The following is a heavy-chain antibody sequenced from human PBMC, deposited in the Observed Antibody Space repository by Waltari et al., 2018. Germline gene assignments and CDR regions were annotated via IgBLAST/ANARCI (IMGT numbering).Heavy chain of an antibody. D-gene: IGHD1-26*01. CDR2: INPKNGDT. J-gene: IGHJ4*02. V-gene: IGHV1-2*07. Sequence: QVQLVQSGTEVKKPGASVKVSCQASGYSFTDYHLHWVRQTPGQGLEWLGWINPKNGDTGYAHNFLGRVTMTRDTSINTVYMDLSGLRSDDTAVFYCARDPGPIVGAPDYWGQGTLVTVSS. CDR1: GYSFTDYH. CDR3: ARDPGPIVGAPDY.